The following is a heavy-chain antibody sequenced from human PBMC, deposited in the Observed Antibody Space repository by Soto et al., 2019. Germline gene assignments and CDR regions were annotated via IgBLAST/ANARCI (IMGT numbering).Heavy chain of an antibody. D-gene: IGHD3-22*01. CDR1: GFTFGSYA. Sequence: VGSLRLSCAASGFTFGSYAMHWVRQAPGKGLEWVAVISYDGSNEYYADSVKGRFTISRDNSKNTLYLQMNSLRAEDTAVYYCARDPDSSGYYVFDYWGQGTLVTVSS. CDR2: ISYDGSNE. V-gene: IGHV3-30-3*01. J-gene: IGHJ4*02. CDR3: ARDPDSSGYYVFDY.